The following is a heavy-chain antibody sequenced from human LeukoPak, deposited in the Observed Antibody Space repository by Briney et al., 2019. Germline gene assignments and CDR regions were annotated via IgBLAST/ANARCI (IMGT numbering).Heavy chain of an antibody. D-gene: IGHD4-17*01. Sequence: ASVKVSCKASGYTFTSYNINWVRQATGQGLEWMGWMNPNSGNTGYAQKFQGRVTITRNTSISTAYMELSSLRSEDTAVYYCARSYGDYAFDYWGQGTLVTVSS. V-gene: IGHV1-8*03. CDR2: MNPNSGNT. CDR1: GYTFTSYN. J-gene: IGHJ4*02. CDR3: ARSYGDYAFDY.